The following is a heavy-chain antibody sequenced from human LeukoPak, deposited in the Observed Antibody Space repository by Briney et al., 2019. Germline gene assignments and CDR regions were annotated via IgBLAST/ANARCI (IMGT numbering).Heavy chain of an antibody. J-gene: IGHJ3*02. CDR3: GRPLYGSSRVFDI. CDR1: GYTFTTYW. CDR2: IYPGDSDT. Sequence: GESLQISCKGSGYTFTTYWIGWVRQVPGKGLEWMGIIYPGDSDTRYSPSFQGQVTISADKSISTAYLQWSSLKAADTAMYYCGRPLYGSSRVFDIWGQGTMVTVSS. V-gene: IGHV5-51*01. D-gene: IGHD1-26*01.